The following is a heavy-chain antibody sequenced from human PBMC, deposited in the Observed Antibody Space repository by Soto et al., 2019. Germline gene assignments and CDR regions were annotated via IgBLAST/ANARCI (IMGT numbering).Heavy chain of an antibody. Sequence: SETLSITCTVSGGSMRNDFWTWIRQPPGKGLEWIGYIHYSGTTSFFPSYNPSLRSRVTISEDTSKNQFSLKLLSVTTAETAVYFCADGEASSRNLAASYFDFWGQGTLVTVSS. CDR2: IHYSGTT. CDR1: GGSMRNDF. D-gene: IGHD6-13*01. J-gene: IGHJ4*02. CDR3: ADGEASSRNLAASYFDF. V-gene: IGHV4-59*01.